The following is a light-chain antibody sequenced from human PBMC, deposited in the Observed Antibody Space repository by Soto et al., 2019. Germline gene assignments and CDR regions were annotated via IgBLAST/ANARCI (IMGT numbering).Light chain of an antibody. CDR3: QQRSDWPPGT. V-gene: IGKV3-11*01. CDR2: DAS. CDR1: QGVGSY. J-gene: IGKJ4*01. Sequence: EIVLTQFPVTLSLSPGERATLSCRASQGVGSYLAWYQQKPGQAPRLLIYDASHRATDIPARFSGSGSGTDFTLTTRPLAPEAFAVYYCQQRSDWPPGTFGGGTTV.